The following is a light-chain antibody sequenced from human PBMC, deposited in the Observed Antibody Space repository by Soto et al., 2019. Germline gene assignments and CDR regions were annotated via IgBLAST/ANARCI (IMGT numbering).Light chain of an antibody. V-gene: IGKV3-11*01. CDR2: DTS. CDR1: QSVRSY. Sequence: EIVLTQSPATLSLSPGERATLSCRASQSVRSYLAWYQHKPGQPPRLLIYDTSNRATGISARFSGSGSGTDFTLTISSLGPEDFAVYYCHQRRDWPLTFGGGTTVEI. J-gene: IGKJ4*01. CDR3: HQRRDWPLT.